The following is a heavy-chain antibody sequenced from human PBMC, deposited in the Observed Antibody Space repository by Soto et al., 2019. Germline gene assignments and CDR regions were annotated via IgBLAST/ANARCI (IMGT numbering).Heavy chain of an antibody. CDR3: AKASRACRSAYCYAFDY. CDR1: GIIFNGFG. CDR2: NSGSGGST. D-gene: IGHD2-2*01. Sequence: GGSLRLSCAASGIIFNGFGMHWVRQAPGKELEWVSGNSGSGGSTFYADSVKGRFTISRDHSKITLYLQMNSLRGEDTAVYYCAKASRACRSAYCYAFDYWGQGTLVTVSS. V-gene: IGHV3-23*01. J-gene: IGHJ4*02.